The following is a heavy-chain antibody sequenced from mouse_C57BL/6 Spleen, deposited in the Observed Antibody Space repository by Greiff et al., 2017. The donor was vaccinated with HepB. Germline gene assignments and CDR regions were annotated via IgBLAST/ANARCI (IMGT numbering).Heavy chain of an antibody. CDR2: IYPRSGNT. Sequence: VKLMESGAELARPGASVKLSCKASGYTFTSYGISWVKQRTGQGLEWIGEIYPRSGNTYYNEKFKGKATLTADKSSSTAYMELRSLTSEDSAVYFCAREAGMKYFDVWGTGTTVTVSS. D-gene: IGHD4-1*01. J-gene: IGHJ1*03. CDR3: AREAGMKYFDV. V-gene: IGHV1-81*01. CDR1: GYTFTSYG.